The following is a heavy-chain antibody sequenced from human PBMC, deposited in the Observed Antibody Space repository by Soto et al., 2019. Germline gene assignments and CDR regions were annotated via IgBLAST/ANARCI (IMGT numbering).Heavy chain of an antibody. J-gene: IGHJ4*02. D-gene: IGHD2-2*03. CDR2: IYGGGNGP. CDR3: AKMEGMDPWASSFYY. Sequence: EVQVLESGGGLVQPGGSLRLSCAATGFTFSDFSMSWVRQAPGKGLEWVSRIYGGGNGPHYADSVKGRVTISRDNSKNTLYLQMNSLRAEDTAVYYCAKMEGMDPWASSFYYWGQGTLVTVSS. CDR1: GFTFSDFS. V-gene: IGHV3-23*01.